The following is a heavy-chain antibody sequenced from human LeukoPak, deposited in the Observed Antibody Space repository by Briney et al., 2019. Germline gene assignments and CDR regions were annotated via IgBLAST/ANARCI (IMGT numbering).Heavy chain of an antibody. J-gene: IGHJ4*02. V-gene: IGHV3-30*02. CDR2: IPFSGRDE. D-gene: IGHD1-26*01. CDR3: VKDCGLGGSRDY. CDR1: GFSFESYG. Sequence: PGGSLRLSCATFGFSFESYGLHWVRQAPGKGLEWVTFIPFSGRDENYADSVRGRFTISRDNSKNTVYLQMNSLRPDDTGIYYCVKDCGLGGSRDYWGQGTLVTDSS.